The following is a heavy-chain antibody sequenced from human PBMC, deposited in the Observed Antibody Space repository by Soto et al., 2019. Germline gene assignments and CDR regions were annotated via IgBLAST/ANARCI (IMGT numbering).Heavy chain of an antibody. CDR3: ARGLTIWFGELSGRGGYYYYMDV. Sequence: QVQLQQSGAGLLKPSETLSLTCAVYGGSFSGYQWTWIRQTPGKGLEWIGEINNSRNIHYNPSLPSSVTMLVVTARKPIVSKRSSVTASDTAAYYSARGLTIWFGELSGRGGYYYYMDVWGKGTAVTVSS. CDR2: INNSRNI. D-gene: IGHD3-10*01. V-gene: IGHV4-34*01. CDR1: GGSFSGYQ. J-gene: IGHJ6*03.